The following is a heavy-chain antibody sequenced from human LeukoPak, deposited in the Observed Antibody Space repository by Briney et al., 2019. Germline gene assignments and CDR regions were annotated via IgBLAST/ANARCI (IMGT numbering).Heavy chain of an antibody. CDR2: IIPIFGTA. Sequence: SVKVSCKASGGTFNRYAISWVRQAPGQGLEWMGGIIPIFGTANYAQKFQGRVTITTDESTSTAYMELSSLRSEDTAVYYCARDRRYGSGYYFDHWGQGTLVTVSS. CDR1: GGTFNRYA. V-gene: IGHV1-69*05. D-gene: IGHD3-10*01. CDR3: ARDRRYGSGYYFDH. J-gene: IGHJ4*02.